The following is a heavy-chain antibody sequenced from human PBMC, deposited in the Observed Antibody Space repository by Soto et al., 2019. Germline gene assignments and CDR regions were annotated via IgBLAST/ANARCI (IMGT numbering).Heavy chain of an antibody. CDR1: GYTFTGYY. CDR2: INPNSGGT. CDR3: ARIARIAARNADY. D-gene: IGHD6-6*01. Sequence: ASVKVSFKASGYTFTGYYMHWVRQAPGQGLEWMGWINPNSGGTNYAQKFQGRVTMTRDTSISTAYMELSRLRSDDTAVYYCARIARIAARNADYWGQGTLVTVSS. J-gene: IGHJ4*02. V-gene: IGHV1-2*02.